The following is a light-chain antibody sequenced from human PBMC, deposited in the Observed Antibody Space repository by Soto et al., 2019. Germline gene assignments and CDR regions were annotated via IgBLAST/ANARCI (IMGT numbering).Light chain of an antibody. V-gene: IGLV2-14*01. J-gene: IGLJ2*01. Sequence: QSALAQPASVSGSPGQSIAISCTGSSSDVGSNNYVSWYQQDPGKAPKLIIYDVSSRPSGVSDRFSGSKSGNTASLTISGLRAEDEADYFRSSQTRSNTPVFGGGTKLTVL. CDR1: SSDVGSNNY. CDR2: DVS. CDR3: SSQTRSNTPV.